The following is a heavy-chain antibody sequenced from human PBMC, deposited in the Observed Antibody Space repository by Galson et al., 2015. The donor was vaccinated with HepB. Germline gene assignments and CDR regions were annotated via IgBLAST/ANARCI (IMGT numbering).Heavy chain of an antibody. J-gene: IGHJ4*02. CDR2: ISYDGSNK. CDR1: GFTFSSYA. Sequence: SLRLSCAASGFTFSSYAMHWVRQAPGKGLEWVAVISYDGSNKYYADSVKGRFTISRDNSKNTLYLQMNSLRAEDTAVYYCARVRGLRRALFDYWGQGTLVTVSS. CDR3: ARVRGLRRALFDY. V-gene: IGHV3-30-3*01. D-gene: IGHD3-10*01.